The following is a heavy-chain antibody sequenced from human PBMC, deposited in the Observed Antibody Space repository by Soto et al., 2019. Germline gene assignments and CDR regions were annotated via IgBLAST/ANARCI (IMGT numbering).Heavy chain of an antibody. CDR2: ISWNSGSI. Sequence: EVQLVESGGGLVQPGRSLRLSCAASGFTFDDYAMHWVRQAPGKGLEWVSGISWNSGSIGYADSVKGRFTISRDNAKNSLYLPMNSLRAEDTALYYCAKDSNTGYAGFRWFDPWGQGTLVTVSS. CDR1: GFTFDDYA. D-gene: IGHD2-2*01. V-gene: IGHV3-9*01. CDR3: AKDSNTGYAGFRWFDP. J-gene: IGHJ5*02.